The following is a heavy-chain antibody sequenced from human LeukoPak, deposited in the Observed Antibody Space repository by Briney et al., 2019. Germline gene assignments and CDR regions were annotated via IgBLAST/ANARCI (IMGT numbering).Heavy chain of an antibody. V-gene: IGHV3-7*03. J-gene: IGHJ4*02. Sequence: GGSLRLSCAASGFTFSSYWMSWVRQAPGKGLEWVANIKQDGSEKYYVDSVKGRITVSRDNSKNTLYLQMNSLRAEDTAVYYCARDQFGDYFRGADYWGQGTRVTVSS. D-gene: IGHD3-22*01. CDR3: ARDQFGDYFRGADY. CDR2: IKQDGSEK. CDR1: GFTFSSYW.